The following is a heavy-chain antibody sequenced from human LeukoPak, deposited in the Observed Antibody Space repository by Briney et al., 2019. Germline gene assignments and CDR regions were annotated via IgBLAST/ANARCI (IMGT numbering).Heavy chain of an antibody. CDR1: GFTFSSSE. Sequence: AGGSLRLSCVASGFTFSSSEMNWVRQAPGKGLEWVSYISSSGSTIYYADSVKGRFTISRDNAKNSLYLQMNSLRAEDTAVYYCARDGSTGASRYNWFDPWGQGTLVTVSS. V-gene: IGHV3-48*03. D-gene: IGHD1-1*01. CDR2: ISSSGSTI. CDR3: ARDGSTGASRYNWFDP. J-gene: IGHJ5*02.